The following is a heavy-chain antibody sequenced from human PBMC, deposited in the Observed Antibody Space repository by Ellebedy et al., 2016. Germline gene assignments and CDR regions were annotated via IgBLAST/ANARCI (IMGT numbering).Heavy chain of an antibody. D-gene: IGHD3-10*01. Sequence: GGSLRLSCAASGFTFSDYYMSWIRQAPGKGLEWVSYISSSSSYTNYADSVKGRFTISRDNAKNSLYLQMNSLRAEDTAVYYCARDRGGSGSYLKGFYYYGMDVWGQGTTVTVSS. CDR1: GFTFSDYY. V-gene: IGHV3-11*06. CDR2: ISSSSSYT. J-gene: IGHJ6*02. CDR3: ARDRGGSGSYLKGFYYYGMDV.